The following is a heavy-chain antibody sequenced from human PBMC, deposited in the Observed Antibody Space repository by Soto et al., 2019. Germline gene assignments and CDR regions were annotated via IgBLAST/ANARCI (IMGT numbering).Heavy chain of an antibody. CDR2: INHSGST. D-gene: IGHD3-22*01. CDR1: GGSFSGYY. Sequence: PSETLSLTCAVYGGSFSGYYWSWIRQPPGKGLEWIGEINHSGSTNYNPSLKSRVTISVDTSKNQFSLKLSSVTAADTAVYYCARVYYDSSGYDAFDIRGQGTMVTVSS. CDR3: ARVYYDSSGYDAFDI. V-gene: IGHV4-34*01. J-gene: IGHJ3*02.